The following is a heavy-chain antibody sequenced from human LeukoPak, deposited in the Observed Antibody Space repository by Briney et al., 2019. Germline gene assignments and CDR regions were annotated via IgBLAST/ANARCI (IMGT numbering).Heavy chain of an antibody. CDR1: GGTFSSYA. J-gene: IGHJ4*02. Sequence: ASVKVSCKASGGTFSSYAISWVRQAPRQGLEWMGGIIPIFGTANYAQKFQGRVTITTDESTSTAYMELSSLRSEDTAVYYCARDFSEYGAHQGVSMDYWGQGTLVTVSS. CDR3: ARDFSEYGAHQGVSMDY. D-gene: IGHD4/OR15-4a*01. V-gene: IGHV1-69*05. CDR2: IIPIFGTA.